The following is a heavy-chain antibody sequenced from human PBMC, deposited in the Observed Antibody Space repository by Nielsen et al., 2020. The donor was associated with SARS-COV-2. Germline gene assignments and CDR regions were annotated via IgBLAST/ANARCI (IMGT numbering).Heavy chain of an antibody. CDR1: GFTFSSYG. J-gene: IGHJ4*02. D-gene: IGHD6-13*01. CDR3: AREVAAAGMDY. V-gene: IGHV3-33*01. Sequence: GESLKISCAASGFTFSSYGMHWVRQAPGKGLEWVAVIWYDGSNKYYADSVKGRFTISRDNSKNTLYLQMNSLRAEDTAVYYCAREVAAAGMDYWGQGTLVTVSS. CDR2: IWYDGSNK.